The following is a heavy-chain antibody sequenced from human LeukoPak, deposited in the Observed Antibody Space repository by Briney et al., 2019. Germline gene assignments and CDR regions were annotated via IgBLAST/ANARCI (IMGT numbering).Heavy chain of an antibody. V-gene: IGHV1-24*01. Sequence: GASVKVSCKVSGYTLTELSMHWVRQAPGKGLEWMGGFDPEDGETIYAQKFQGRVTMTEDTSTDTAYMELSSLRSEDTAVYYCATGHPSYYDFWSGYLFDYWGQGTLVAVSS. D-gene: IGHD3-3*01. CDR3: ATGHPSYYDFWSGYLFDY. CDR2: FDPEDGET. J-gene: IGHJ4*02. CDR1: GYTLTELS.